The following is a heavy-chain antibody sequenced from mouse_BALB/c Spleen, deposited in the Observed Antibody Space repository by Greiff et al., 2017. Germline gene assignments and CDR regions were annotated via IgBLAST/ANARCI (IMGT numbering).Heavy chain of an antibody. Sequence: EVKVVESGGGLVQPGGSLKLSCAASGFTFSSYGMSWVRQTPDKRLELVATINSNGGSTYYPDSVKGRFTISRDNAKNTLYLQMSSLKSEDTAMYYCARGPIDYWGQGTTLTVSS. CDR2: INSNGGST. J-gene: IGHJ2*01. CDR3: ARGPIDY. CDR1: GFTFSSYG. V-gene: IGHV5-6-3*01.